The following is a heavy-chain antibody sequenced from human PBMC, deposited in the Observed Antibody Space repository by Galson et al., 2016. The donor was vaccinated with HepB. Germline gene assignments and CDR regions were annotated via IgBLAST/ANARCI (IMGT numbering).Heavy chain of an antibody. Sequence: SLRLSCAASGFTFSNYGMHWVRQAPGKGLEWVSGIGGSGGGTHYADSVKGRFTISRDNSKNTLYLQLNSLRAEDTAIYYCTKDQLIVIVPAAGNWFDPWGQGTLVTVSS. J-gene: IGHJ5*02. V-gene: IGHV3-23*01. CDR1: GFTFSNYG. CDR2: IGGSGGGT. CDR3: TKDQLIVIVPAAGNWFDP. D-gene: IGHD2-2*01.